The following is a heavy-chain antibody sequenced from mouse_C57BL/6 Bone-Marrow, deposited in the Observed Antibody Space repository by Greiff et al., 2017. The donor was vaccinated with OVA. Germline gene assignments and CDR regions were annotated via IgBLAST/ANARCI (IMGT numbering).Heavy chain of an antibody. CDR3: ARWGGAQAPFAY. D-gene: IGHD3-2*02. Sequence: VQLQQPGAELVRPGSSVKLSCKASGYTFTSYWMHWVKQRPIQGLEWIGNIDPSDSETHSNQKFKDKATLTVDKSSSTAYMQLSSLTAEDSAVYYCARWGGAQAPFAYWGQGTLVTVSA. V-gene: IGHV1-52*01. CDR1: GYTFTSYW. CDR2: IDPSDSET. J-gene: IGHJ3*01.